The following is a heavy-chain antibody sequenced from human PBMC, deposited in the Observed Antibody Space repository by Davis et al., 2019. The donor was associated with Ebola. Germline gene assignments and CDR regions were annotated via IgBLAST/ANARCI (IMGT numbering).Heavy chain of an antibody. V-gene: IGHV1-2*02. CDR3: ARRINVVQGVIWWFDP. CDR2: IHPNNGDT. Sequence: ASVKVSCKASGYTFTDYYTHWVRQAPGQGLEWMGWIHPNNGDTNHAQKFQGRVTMTRDTSISTAYMELSRLTSDDTAVYYCARRINVVQGVIWWFDPWGQGTLVTVSS. CDR1: GYTFTDYY. D-gene: IGHD3-10*01. J-gene: IGHJ5*02.